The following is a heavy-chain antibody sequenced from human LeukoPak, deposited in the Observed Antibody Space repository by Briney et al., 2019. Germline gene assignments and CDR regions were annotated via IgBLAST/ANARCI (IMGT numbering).Heavy chain of an antibody. J-gene: IGHJ3*02. CDR3: ARVPSFGYGGNSDAFDI. V-gene: IGHV3-21*06. D-gene: IGHD4-23*01. CDR1: GFTFSSYS. CDR2: ISSSSSSK. Sequence: GGSLRLSCAASGFTFSSYSMNWVRQAPGKGLEWVSSISSSSSSKYYADSVKGRFTISRDNVKNLLYLQMNSLRVEDTAVYYCARVPSFGYGGNSDAFDIWGQGTMVTVSS.